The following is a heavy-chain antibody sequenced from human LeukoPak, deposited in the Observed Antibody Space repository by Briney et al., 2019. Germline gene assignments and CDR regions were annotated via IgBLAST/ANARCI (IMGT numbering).Heavy chain of an antibody. D-gene: IGHD2-2*01. V-gene: IGHV1-46*01. CDR3: ARTTEGYCSSASCFGFSYSYYMDV. Sequence: ASVKVSCKASGYTFTSYYMHWVRQAPGQGLEWMGIINPSGGSTSYAQKLQGRVTMTTDTSTSTAYMELRSLRSDDTAVYYCARTTEGYCSSASCFGFSYSYYMDVWGKGTTVTISS. CDR2: INPSGGST. J-gene: IGHJ6*03. CDR1: GYTFTSYY.